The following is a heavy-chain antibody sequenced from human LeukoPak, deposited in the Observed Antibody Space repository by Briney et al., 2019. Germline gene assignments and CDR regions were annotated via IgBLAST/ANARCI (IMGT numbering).Heavy chain of an antibody. J-gene: IGHJ3*02. Sequence: GASVKVSCKASGYTFTSYGISWVRQAPGQGLEWMGWISAYNGNTNYAQKFQGRVTMTTDTSTSTAYMELRSLRSDDTAVYYCARGGRWELPRPYAFDIWGQGTMVTVSS. V-gene: IGHV1-18*01. CDR2: ISAYNGNT. D-gene: IGHD1-26*01. CDR1: GYTFTSYG. CDR3: ARGGRWELPRPYAFDI.